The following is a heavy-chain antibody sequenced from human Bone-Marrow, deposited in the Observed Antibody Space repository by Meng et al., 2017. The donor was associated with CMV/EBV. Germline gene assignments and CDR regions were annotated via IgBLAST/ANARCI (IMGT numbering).Heavy chain of an antibody. J-gene: IGHJ4*02. D-gene: IGHD3-3*01. Sequence: GESLKISCTASGFTFGDYAMSWVRQAPGKGLEWVGFIRSKAYGGTTEYAASVKGRFTISRDDSKSIAYLQMNSLKTEDTAVYYCTRDGYDFWSGPGQIWGQGTLVTVSS. CDR1: GFTFGDYA. V-gene: IGHV3-49*04. CDR2: IRSKAYGGTT. CDR3: TRDGYDFWSGPGQI.